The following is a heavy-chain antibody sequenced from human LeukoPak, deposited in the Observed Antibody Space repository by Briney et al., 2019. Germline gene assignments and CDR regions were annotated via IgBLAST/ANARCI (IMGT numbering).Heavy chain of an antibody. V-gene: IGHV3-30*18. CDR3: AKGCLGGGNCFFFQH. CDR2: ISYDGSNK. J-gene: IGHJ1*01. CDR1: GFTFSSYG. Sequence: GSLRLSCAASGFTFSSYGMHWVRQAPGKGLEWVAVISYDGSNKYYADSVKGRFTISRDNSGNTLNLQMNSLRPGDAAVYYCAKGCLGGGNCFFFQHWGQGTLVTVSS. D-gene: IGHD2-15*01.